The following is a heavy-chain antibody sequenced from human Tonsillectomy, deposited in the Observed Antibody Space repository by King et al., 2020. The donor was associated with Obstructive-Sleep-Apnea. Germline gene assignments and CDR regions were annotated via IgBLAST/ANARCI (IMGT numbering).Heavy chain of an antibody. V-gene: IGHV4-31*03. D-gene: IGHD5-18*01. CDR3: ARSEEYSYGYGCDY. Sequence: VQLQESGPGLVKPSQTLSLTCTVSGGSISSGGYYWSWIRQHPGKGLEWIGYIYYTGSTYYNPSLKSRVTISVDTSKYQFSLKLSSVTAAETAVYYCARSEEYSYGYGCDYWGQGTLVTVSS. J-gene: IGHJ4*02. CDR1: GGSISSGGYY. CDR2: IYYTGST.